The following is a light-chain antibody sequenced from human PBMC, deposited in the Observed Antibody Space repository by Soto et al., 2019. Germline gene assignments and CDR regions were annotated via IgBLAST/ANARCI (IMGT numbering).Light chain of an antibody. J-gene: IGLJ3*02. CDR2: DDV. CDR3: QVWDSSSDHWV. CDR1: NIGSKS. Sequence: SYELTQPPSVSVAPGQTASITCGGNNIGSKSVHWYQLKPGQAPVVVVYDDVDRPSGIPERFSGSNSGNTATLTINRVEAGDEADYYCQVWDSSSDHWVFGGGTQLTVL. V-gene: IGLV3-21*02.